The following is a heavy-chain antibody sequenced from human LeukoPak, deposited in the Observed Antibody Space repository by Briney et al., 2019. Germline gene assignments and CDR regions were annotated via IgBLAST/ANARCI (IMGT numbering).Heavy chain of an antibody. CDR2: ISGSGGST. D-gene: IGHD1-26*01. CDR3: AKKYPVGALVGAVDY. Sequence: PGGSLRXSCAXXXXXFXXCXMSWVRQAPGKGLEWVSAISGSGGSTYYADSVKGRFTIARDNSKNNLYLEMNSLRAEDTAVYYCAKKYPVGALVGAVDYWGQGTLVTVSS. J-gene: IGHJ4*02. V-gene: IGHV3-23*01. CDR1: XXXFXXCX.